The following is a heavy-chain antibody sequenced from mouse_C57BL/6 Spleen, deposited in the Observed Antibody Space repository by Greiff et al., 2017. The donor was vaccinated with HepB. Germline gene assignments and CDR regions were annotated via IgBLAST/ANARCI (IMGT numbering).Heavy chain of an antibody. Sequence: VKLMESGAELARPGASVKLSCKASGYTFTSYGISWVKQRTGQGLEWIGEIYPRSGNTYYNEKFKGKATLTADKSSSTAYMELRSLTAEDSAVYFGARRIITTTQAWFAYWGRGTLVTVAA. V-gene: IGHV1-81*01. D-gene: IGHD1-1*01. CDR2: IYPRSGNT. J-gene: IGHJ3*01. CDR1: GYTFTSYG. CDR3: ARRIITTTQAWFAY.